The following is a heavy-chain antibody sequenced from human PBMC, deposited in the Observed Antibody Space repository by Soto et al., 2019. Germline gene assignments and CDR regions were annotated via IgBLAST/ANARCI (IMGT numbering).Heavy chain of an antibody. CDR2: ISSSSSSI. CDR1: GFAFSRFS. V-gene: IGHV3-21*01. D-gene: IGHD2-21*01. CDR3: ARGLRTDSHYYYWMDV. J-gene: IGHJ6*02. Sequence: EVQLVESGGGLVKPGGSLRLSCAASGFAFSRFSMNWVRQAPGKGLEWVSSISSSSSSIYTADSVRGRFTISRDNANNSLDPQMNTLRAEGTAVYYCARGLRTDSHYYYWMDVWGQGTTVTVSS.